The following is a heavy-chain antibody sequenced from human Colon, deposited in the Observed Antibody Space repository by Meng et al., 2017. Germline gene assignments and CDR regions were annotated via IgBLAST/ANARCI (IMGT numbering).Heavy chain of an antibody. CDR2: INPYNGNT. Sequence: QVELGGPWAGVEKPGGSVKVSCSASGYSFTTNGIRWGRQAPGQGLEWMGWINPYNGNTNYPQKLKGRVTMTTDTSTSTAYMGLRSLRSDDTAVYYCARFNHRAPDYWGQGTLVTVSS. CDR3: ARFNHRAPDY. D-gene: IGHD1-14*01. J-gene: IGHJ4*02. V-gene: IGHV1-18*01. CDR1: GYSFTTNG.